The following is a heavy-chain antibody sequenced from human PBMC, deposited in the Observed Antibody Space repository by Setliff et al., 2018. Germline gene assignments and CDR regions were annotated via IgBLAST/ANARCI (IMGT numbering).Heavy chain of an antibody. V-gene: IGHV4-4*08. CDR1: DVSISGYY. J-gene: IGHJ2*01. CDR2: IHSSGRS. CDR3: ARHHAQYYSDSSGYFYEDWYFDL. Sequence: SETLSLTCTVSDVSISGYYWSWIRQPPGKGLEWIGYIHSSGRSNYNPSLKSRVTTSIDTSKNQFSLKLSSVTAADTAVYYCARHHAQYYSDSSGYFYEDWYFDLWGRGTLVTVSS. D-gene: IGHD3-22*01.